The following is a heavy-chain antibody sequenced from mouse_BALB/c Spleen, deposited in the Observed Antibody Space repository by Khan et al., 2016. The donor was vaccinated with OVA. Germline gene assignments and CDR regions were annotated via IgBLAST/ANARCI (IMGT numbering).Heavy chain of an antibody. CDR2: ISSYFGDA. CDR3: GRGGDYDRDVAY. D-gene: IGHD2-4*01. CDR1: GYTFTDYA. Sequence: QVQLQQSGAELVRPGVSVKISCKGSGYTFTDYALHWVKQSHAKSLEWIGVISSYFGDASYNQKFKGKATMTVDKSYHTAHMELASLTSEDSAIYYGGRGGDYDRDVAYWSQGTLVTVAT. J-gene: IGHJ3*01. V-gene: IGHV1S137*01.